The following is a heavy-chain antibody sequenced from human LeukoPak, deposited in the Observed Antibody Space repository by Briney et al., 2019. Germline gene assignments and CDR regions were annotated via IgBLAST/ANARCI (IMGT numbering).Heavy chain of an antibody. CDR2: ISGGGAST. V-gene: IGHV3-23*01. CDR1: GFTFKSYG. Sequence: GGSLRLSCAASGFTFKSYGMSWVRQAPGKGLEWISSISGGGASTYYADSVKGRFTISRDSSKNTLFLQMNSLRAEDTAVYYCAKDTVGTTPRGYFDLRGRGTLLTVSS. CDR3: AKDTVGTTPRGYFDL. J-gene: IGHJ2*01. D-gene: IGHD4-23*01.